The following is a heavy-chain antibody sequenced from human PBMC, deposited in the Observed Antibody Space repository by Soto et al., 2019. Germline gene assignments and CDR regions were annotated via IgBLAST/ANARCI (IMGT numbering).Heavy chain of an antibody. CDR3: ARDSYYYDSSGSPLFDY. CDR1: GFTFSSYG. Sequence: GGSLRLSCAASGFTFSSYGMHWVRQAPGKGLEWVAVIWYDGSNKYYADSVKGRFTISRDNSKNTLYLQMNSLRAEDTAVYYCARDSYYYDSSGSPLFDYWGQGTLVTVSS. CDR2: IWYDGSNK. D-gene: IGHD3-22*01. J-gene: IGHJ4*02. V-gene: IGHV3-33*01.